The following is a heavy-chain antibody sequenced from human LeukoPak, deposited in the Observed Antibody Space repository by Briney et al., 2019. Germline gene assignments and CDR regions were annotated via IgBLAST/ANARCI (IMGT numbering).Heavy chain of an antibody. CDR2: IYSGGST. CDR1: GFTFDDYG. D-gene: IGHD4-17*01. Sequence: AGGSLRLSCAASGFTFDDYGMSWVRQAPGKGLEWVSVIYSGGSTYYADSVKGRFTISRDNSKNTLYLQMNSLRAEDTAVYYCARTDDYGDYASDWGQGTLVTVSS. V-gene: IGHV3-53*01. J-gene: IGHJ4*02. CDR3: ARTDDYGDYASD.